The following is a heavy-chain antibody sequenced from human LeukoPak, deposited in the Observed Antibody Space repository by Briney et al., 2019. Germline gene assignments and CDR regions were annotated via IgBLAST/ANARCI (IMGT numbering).Heavy chain of an antibody. Sequence: PSETLSLTCTVSGGSISTSYWNWIRQPPGKGLEWIGYVYYSGSINYNPSLKSRVTISVDTSKNQFSLKLTSVTAADTAVYYCGRKYYDILTGYTAMDVWGQGTTVTVSS. CDR1: GGSISTSY. CDR2: VYYSGSI. D-gene: IGHD3-9*01. V-gene: IGHV4-59*01. CDR3: GRKYYDILTGYTAMDV. J-gene: IGHJ6*02.